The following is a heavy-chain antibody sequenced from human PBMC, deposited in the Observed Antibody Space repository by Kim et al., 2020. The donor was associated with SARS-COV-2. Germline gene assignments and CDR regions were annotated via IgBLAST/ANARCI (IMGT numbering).Heavy chain of an antibody. CDR3: ARDLELAVRGSLTY. Sequence: AQKFQGRVTMTRDTSTSTVYMELSSLRSEDTAVYYCARDLELAVRGSLTYWGQGTLVTVSS. V-gene: IGHV1-46*01. D-gene: IGHD3-10*02. J-gene: IGHJ4*02.